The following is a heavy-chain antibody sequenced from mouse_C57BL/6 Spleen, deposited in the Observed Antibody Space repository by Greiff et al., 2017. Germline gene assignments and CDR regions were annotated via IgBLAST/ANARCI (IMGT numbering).Heavy chain of an antibody. CDR2: IHPNSGST. CDR1: GYTFTSYW. Sequence: QVQLKQPGAELVKPGASVKLSCKASGYTFTSYWMHWVKQRPGQGLEWIGMIHPNSGSTNYNEKFKSKATLTVDKSSSTAYMQLSSLTSEDSAVYYCARKGGYGSSPGDYWGQGTSVTVSS. CDR3: ARKGGYGSSPGDY. D-gene: IGHD1-1*01. J-gene: IGHJ4*01. V-gene: IGHV1-64*01.